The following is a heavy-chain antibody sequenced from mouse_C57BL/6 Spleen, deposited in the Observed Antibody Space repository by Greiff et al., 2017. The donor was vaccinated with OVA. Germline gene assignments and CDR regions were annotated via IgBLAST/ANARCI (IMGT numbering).Heavy chain of an antibody. CDR2: IYPGAGDT. V-gene: IGHV1-80*01. CDR3: ARRDYYYGSSYGYFDV. J-gene: IGHJ1*03. D-gene: IGHD1-1*01. CDR1: GYAFSSYW. Sequence: VQLQESGAELVKPGASVKISCKASGYAFSSYWMNWVKQRPGKGLEWIGQIYPGAGDTNYNGKFKGKATLTADKSSSTAYMQLSSLTSEDSAVYFCARRDYYYGSSYGYFDVWGTGTTVTVSS.